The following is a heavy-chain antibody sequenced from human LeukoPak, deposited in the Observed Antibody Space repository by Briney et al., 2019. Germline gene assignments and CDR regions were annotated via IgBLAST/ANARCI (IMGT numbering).Heavy chain of an antibody. V-gene: IGHV3-48*02. CDR1: GFTFSSYS. CDR2: ISSSSTI. Sequence: GGALRLSCAASGFTFSSYSMNWVRQAPGKGLEWVSYISSSSTIYYTDSATGRFTISRDNAKNSLYLQMNSLRDEDTAVYYCGGGSCHTTFCYYYGMDVWGQGTTVTVSS. J-gene: IGHJ6*02. CDR3: GGGSCHTTFCYYYGMDV. D-gene: IGHD2-15*01.